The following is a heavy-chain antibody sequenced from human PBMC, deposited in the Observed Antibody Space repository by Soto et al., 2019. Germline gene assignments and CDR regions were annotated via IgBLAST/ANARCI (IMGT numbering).Heavy chain of an antibody. CDR2: IYWDDDK. Sequence: SGPTLVNPTQTLTLTCTFSGFSLTTRGVGVGWIRQPPGKALEWVALIYWDDDKRYSPSLKSRLTITKDTSKNQVVLTMTNMDPVDTGTYYCVRDSSGYYGFDYWGQGTLVTVSS. CDR3: VRDSSGYYGFDY. CDR1: GFSLTTRGVG. J-gene: IGHJ4*02. D-gene: IGHD3-22*01. V-gene: IGHV2-5*04.